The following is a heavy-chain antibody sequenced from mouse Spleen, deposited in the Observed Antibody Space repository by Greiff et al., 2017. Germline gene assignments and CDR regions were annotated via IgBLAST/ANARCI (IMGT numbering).Heavy chain of an antibody. CDR1: GYTFTSYV. CDR2: INPYNDGT. D-gene: IGHD1-2*01. J-gene: IGHJ2*01. V-gene: IGHV1-14*01. Sequence: EVKLMESGPELVKPGASVKMSCKASGYTFTSYVMHWVKQKPGQGLEWIGYINPYNDGTKYNEKFKGKATLTSDKSSSTAYMELSSLTSEDSAVYYCAREGTTALDYWGQGTTLTVSS. CDR3: AREGTTALDY.